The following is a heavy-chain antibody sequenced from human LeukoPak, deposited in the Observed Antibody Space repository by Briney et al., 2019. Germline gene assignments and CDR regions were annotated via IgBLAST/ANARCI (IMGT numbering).Heavy chain of an antibody. CDR2: ISSSSSTI. CDR3: ARRVAGRRGLRPYYFDY. CDR1: GFTFKSYS. D-gene: IGHD6-19*01. V-gene: IGHV3-48*04. Sequence: GGSLRLSCAASGFTFKSYSMNWVRQAPGKGLEWVSYISSSSSTIYYAESVQGRFTISRDNAKNSLYLQMNSLRAEDTAVYYCARRVAGRRGLRPYYFDYWGQGTLVTVSS. J-gene: IGHJ4*02.